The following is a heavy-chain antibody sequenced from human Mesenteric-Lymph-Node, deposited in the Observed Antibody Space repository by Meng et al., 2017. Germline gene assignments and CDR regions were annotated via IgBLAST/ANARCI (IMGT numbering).Heavy chain of an antibody. CDR2: IWYDGSNK. CDR3: ASLPVAGTTWFDP. J-gene: IGHJ5*02. V-gene: IGHV3-33*01. D-gene: IGHD6-19*01. CDR1: GFTFSSYG. Sequence: GESLKISCAASGFTFSSYGMHWVRQAPGKGLEWVAVIWYDGSNKYYADSVKGRFTISRDNSKNTLYLQMNSLRAEDTAVYYCASLPVAGTTWFDPWGQGNRVT.